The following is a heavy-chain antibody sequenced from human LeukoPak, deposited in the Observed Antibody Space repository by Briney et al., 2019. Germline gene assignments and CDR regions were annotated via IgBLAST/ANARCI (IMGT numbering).Heavy chain of an antibody. D-gene: IGHD3-22*01. J-gene: IGHJ4*02. Sequence: SETLSLTCTVSGGSISSSSYYWGWIRQPPGKGLEWIGSIYYSGSTYYNPSLESRVTISVDTSKNQFSLKLSSVTAADTAVYYCARGGPITMIVVVISPHYFDYWGQGTLVTVSS. CDR1: GGSISSSSYY. CDR3: ARGGPITMIVVVISPHYFDY. V-gene: IGHV4-39*07. CDR2: IYYSGST.